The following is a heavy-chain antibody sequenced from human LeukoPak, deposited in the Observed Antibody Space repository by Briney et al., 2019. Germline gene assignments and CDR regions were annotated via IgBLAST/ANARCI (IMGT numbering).Heavy chain of an antibody. J-gene: IGHJ6*02. Sequence: SVKVSCKSSGGTFSSYGISWVRQAPGRGLEWMGRFTPMLGIAKYAQKFQGRVTFSADKSTTTAYMELNSLKSEDSAVYYCARSSYCSGGNCYHYYGMDVWGQGTTVTVSS. CDR3: ARSSYCSGGNCYHYYGMDV. V-gene: IGHV1-69*04. CDR1: GGTFSSYG. D-gene: IGHD2-15*01. CDR2: FTPMLGIA.